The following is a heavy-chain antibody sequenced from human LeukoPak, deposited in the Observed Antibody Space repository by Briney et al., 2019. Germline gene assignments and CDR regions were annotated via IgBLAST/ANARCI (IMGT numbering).Heavy chain of an antibody. Sequence: GGSLRLSCAASGFTVSTYSMNWVRQAPGKGLEWVSGFSVSDKTTYYADSVKGRFTISRDNAKNSLYLQMDSLRAEDTAVYYCARDGLGATFADYFDYWGQGTLVTVSS. CDR3: ARDGLGATFADYFDY. D-gene: IGHD1-26*01. J-gene: IGHJ4*02. CDR2: FSVSDKTT. CDR1: GFTVSTYS. V-gene: IGHV3-48*04.